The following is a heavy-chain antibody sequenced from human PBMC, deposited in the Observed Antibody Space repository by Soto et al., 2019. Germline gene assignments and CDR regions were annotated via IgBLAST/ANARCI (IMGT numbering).Heavy chain of an antibody. CDR1: GFTFSSYA. Sequence: QVQLVESGGGVVQPGRSLRLSCAASGFTFSSYAMHWVRQAPGKGLEWVAVISYDGSNKYYADSVKGRFTISRDNSKNTLYLQMNSLRAEDTAVYYCAREGGIVVVVAATAYDAFDIWGQGTMVTVSS. V-gene: IGHV3-30-3*01. CDR3: AREGGIVVVVAATAYDAFDI. J-gene: IGHJ3*02. D-gene: IGHD2-15*01. CDR2: ISYDGSNK.